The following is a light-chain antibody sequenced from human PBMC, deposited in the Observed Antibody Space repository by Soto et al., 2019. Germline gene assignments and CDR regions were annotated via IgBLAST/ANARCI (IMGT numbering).Light chain of an antibody. Sequence: QSVLTQAAPVAGSPGPSITISCTGTSSYIGSYNFVSFYQQHPVKAPKLMLYGFNILASVVSNRFSGSRSGNTAALTISGXQAEDEDDYDCTSWTTSTTMIFGGGTKVTVL. CDR3: TSWTTSTTMI. CDR2: GFN. J-gene: IGLJ2*01. CDR1: SSYIGSYNF. V-gene: IGLV2-14*03.